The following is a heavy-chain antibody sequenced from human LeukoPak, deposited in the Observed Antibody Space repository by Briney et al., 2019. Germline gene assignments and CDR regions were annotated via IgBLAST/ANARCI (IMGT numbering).Heavy chain of an antibody. CDR1: GFTFSDYW. D-gene: IGHD2-2*01. V-gene: IGHV3-7*03. J-gene: IGHJ4*02. CDR3: ARGGVPTGNGRFNN. CDR2: IKEDGSEK. Sequence: GGSLRLSCAASGFTFSDYWVSWVRQAPGKGLEWVANIKEDGSEKHYVDSVKGRFTISRDTAKNSLYLQMNSLRDEGTAVYYCARGGVPTGNGRFNNWGQGTLVTVSS.